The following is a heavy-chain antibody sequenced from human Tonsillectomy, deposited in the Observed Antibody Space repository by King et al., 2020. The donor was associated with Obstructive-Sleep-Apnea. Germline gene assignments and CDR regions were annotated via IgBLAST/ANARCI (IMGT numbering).Heavy chain of an antibody. D-gene: IGHD2-21*02. J-gene: IGHJ4*02. Sequence: QLQESGPGLVKPSQTLSLTCTVSGGSISRGGYSWSWIRQHPGQGLEWIGHIYYSGSTSYSPSLKSRVTISGDTSKNQFSLNLSSVTAADTAVYYCARGTCGGDCFLGYWGQGTLVTVSS. V-gene: IGHV4-31*03. CDR1: GGSISRGGYS. CDR2: IYYSGST. CDR3: ARGTCGGDCFLGY.